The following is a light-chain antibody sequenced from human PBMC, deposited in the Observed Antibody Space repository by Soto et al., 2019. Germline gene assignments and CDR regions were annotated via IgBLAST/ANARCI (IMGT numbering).Light chain of an antibody. CDR1: QSLVYSDGKTY. CDR2: NVS. J-gene: IGKJ1*01. V-gene: IGKV2-30*01. CDR3: MQGTHWPWT. Sequence: DVVMTQSPLSLPVTLGQPTSISCRSSQSLVYSDGKTYLNWFQQRPGQSPRRLIYNVSNRDSGVPDRFSGSGSGTDFTLKSSRVEAEDVGVYYCMQGTHWPWTFGQGTKVEIK.